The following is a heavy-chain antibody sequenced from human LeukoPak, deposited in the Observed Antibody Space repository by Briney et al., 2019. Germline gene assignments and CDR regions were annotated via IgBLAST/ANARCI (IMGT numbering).Heavy chain of an antibody. Sequence: GGSLRLSCAASGFTFSSYEMNWVRQAPGKGLEWVSYISSSGSTIYYADSVKGRFTISRDNAKNSLYLQMNSLRAEDTAVYYCARTSSGGYYYMDVWGKGTTVTVSS. D-gene: IGHD6-25*01. CDR1: GFTFSSYE. V-gene: IGHV3-48*03. CDR2: ISSSGSTI. J-gene: IGHJ6*03. CDR3: ARTSSGGYYYMDV.